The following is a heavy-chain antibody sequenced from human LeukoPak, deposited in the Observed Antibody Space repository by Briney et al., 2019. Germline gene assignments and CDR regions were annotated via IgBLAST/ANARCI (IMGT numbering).Heavy chain of an antibody. CDR1: GYTFSSYG. V-gene: IGHV1-18*01. J-gene: IGHJ4*02. CDR3: ARDVARGYTYGHLQDY. Sequence: ASVKVSCKASGYTFSSYGISWVRQAPGQGLEWMGWISVYNGNTDYAQKLQGRVTRTTDTSTSTAYMELRSLVSDDTAVYYCARDVARGYTYGHLQDYWGQGTLVTVSS. CDR2: ISVYNGNT. D-gene: IGHD5-18*01.